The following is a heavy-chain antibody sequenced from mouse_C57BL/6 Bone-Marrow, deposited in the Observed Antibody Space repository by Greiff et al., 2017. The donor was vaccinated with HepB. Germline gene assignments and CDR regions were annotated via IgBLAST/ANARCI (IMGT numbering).Heavy chain of an antibody. CDR3: TRGCYYEAMDY. CDR1: GYTFTSYW. V-gene: IGHV1-5*01. J-gene: IGHJ4*01. Sequence: VHVKQSGTVLARPGASVKMSCKTSGYTFTSYWMHWVNQRPGQGLEWIGAIYPGNSDTSYNQKFKGKAKLTAVTSASTAYMELSSLTNEDSAVYYCTRGCYYEAMDYGGQGTSVTVSS. D-gene: IGHD1-1*01. CDR2: IYPGNSDT.